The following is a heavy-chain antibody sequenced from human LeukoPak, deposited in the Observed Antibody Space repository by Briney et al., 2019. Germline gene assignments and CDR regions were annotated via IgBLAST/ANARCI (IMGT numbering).Heavy chain of an antibody. V-gene: IGHV3-9*01. CDR1: GFTFDDYA. CDR2: ISWNSGSI. Sequence: GGSLRLSCAASGFTFDDYAMHWVRQAPGKGLEWVSGISWNSGSIGYADSVKGRFTISRDNAKNSLYLQMNSLRAEDTALYYCAKSDHYDILTGYQDYWGQGTLVTVSS. CDR3: AKSDHYDILTGYQDY. D-gene: IGHD3-9*01. J-gene: IGHJ4*02.